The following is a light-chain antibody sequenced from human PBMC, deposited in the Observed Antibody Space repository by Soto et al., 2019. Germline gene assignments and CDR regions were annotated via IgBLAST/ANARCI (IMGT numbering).Light chain of an antibody. CDR2: GAS. V-gene: IGKV3-15*01. J-gene: IGKJ4*01. CDR1: QTVSRS. CDR3: QQRSNWLPLT. Sequence: EVVLTQSPATLSVSPGERATLSCSASQTVSRSLAWYQQKPGQAPRLLIYGASTRATGIPGRFSGSGSGTDFTLTISSLQSEDFAVYYCQQRSNWLPLTFGGGTKVDIK.